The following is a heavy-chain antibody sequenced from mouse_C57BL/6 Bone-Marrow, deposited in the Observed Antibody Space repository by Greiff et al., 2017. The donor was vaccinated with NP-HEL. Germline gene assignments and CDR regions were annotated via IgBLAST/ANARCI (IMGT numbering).Heavy chain of an antibody. Sequence: VQLQQSGPELVKPGASVKISCKASGYSFTGYYMNWVKQSPEKSLEWIGEINPSTGGTTYNQKFKAKATLTVDKSSSTAYMQLKSLTSEDSAVYYCARFHYGSPWFAYWGQGTLVTVSA. D-gene: IGHD1-1*01. CDR3: ARFHYGSPWFAY. CDR2: INPSTGGT. CDR1: GYSFTGYY. J-gene: IGHJ3*01. V-gene: IGHV1-42*01.